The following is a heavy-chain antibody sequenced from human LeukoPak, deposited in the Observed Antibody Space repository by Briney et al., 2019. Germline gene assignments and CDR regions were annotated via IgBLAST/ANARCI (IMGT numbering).Heavy chain of an antibody. CDR2: IYYSGST. CDR3: ARLWDYNWNYFDY. CDR1: GASINRGDYY. Sequence: SQTLSLTCTVSGASINRGDYYWSWIRQPAGKGLEWIGYIYYSGSTNYNPSLKSRVTISVDTSKNQFSLKLSSVTAADTAVYYCARLWDYNWNYFDYWGQGTLVTVSS. J-gene: IGHJ4*02. V-gene: IGHV4-61*09. D-gene: IGHD1-20*01.